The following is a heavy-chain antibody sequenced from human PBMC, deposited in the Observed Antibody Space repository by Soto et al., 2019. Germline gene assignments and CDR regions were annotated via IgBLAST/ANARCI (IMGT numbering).Heavy chain of an antibody. CDR1: GGSISSGGYY. V-gene: IGHV4-31*03. Sequence: SETLSLTCTVSGGSISSGGYYWTWIRQPPGNGLEWIGYIYYSGSTYYSPSLKSRITMSVDTSKNQFSLKLSSVTAADTAVYYCARGRSLRVFWSETYNWFDPWGQGTLVTVSS. CDR2: IYYSGST. J-gene: IGHJ5*02. CDR3: ARGRSLRVFWSETYNWFDP. D-gene: IGHD3-3*01.